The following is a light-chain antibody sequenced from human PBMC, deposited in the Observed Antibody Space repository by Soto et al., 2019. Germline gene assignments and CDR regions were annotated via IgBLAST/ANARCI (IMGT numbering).Light chain of an antibody. CDR1: QSVTNNY. CDR3: QQYGTSRT. Sequence: EAVLTQAPGTLSLSPGERATLSCRASQSVTNNYLAWYQQRPGLAPRLLIYGASTRTAGIPDRFTGSGSGTDFTLTISRLEPEDFAVYYCQQYGTSRTFGQGPKVDI. J-gene: IGKJ1*01. CDR2: GAS. V-gene: IGKV3-20*01.